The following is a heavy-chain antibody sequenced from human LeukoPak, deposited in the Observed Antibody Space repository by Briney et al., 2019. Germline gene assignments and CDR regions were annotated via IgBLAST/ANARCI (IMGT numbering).Heavy chain of an antibody. V-gene: IGHV3-48*04. CDR1: GFTFSSYG. CDR3: ARSGIVGATLIDAFDI. J-gene: IGHJ3*02. CDR2: IDTGTSTI. D-gene: IGHD1-26*01. Sequence: GGSLRLSCAASGFTFSSYGMNWVRQAPGKGLERVSYIDTGTSTIYADSVKGRFTISRDNAKHSLFLQMNSLRAEDTAVYYCARSGIVGATLIDAFDIWGQGTMVAVSS.